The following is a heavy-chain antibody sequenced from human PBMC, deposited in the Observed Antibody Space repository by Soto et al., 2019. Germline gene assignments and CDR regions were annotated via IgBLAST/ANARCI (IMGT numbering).Heavy chain of an antibody. J-gene: IGHJ3*02. Sequence: PGGALRVSCAASGFTFSSSKINWVRQAPGKGLEWVASISSWSTYLYYAGSVKGRFTISRDNPNNLLFLQMDRLRVQDTAVYYCARWGNNAFDIWGQGTMVTVSS. CDR2: ISSWSTYL. D-gene: IGHD3-16*01. V-gene: IGHV3-21*01. CDR3: ARWGNNAFDI. CDR1: GFTFSSSK.